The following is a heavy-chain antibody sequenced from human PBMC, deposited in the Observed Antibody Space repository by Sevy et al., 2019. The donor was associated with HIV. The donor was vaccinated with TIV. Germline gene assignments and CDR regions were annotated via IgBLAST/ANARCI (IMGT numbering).Heavy chain of an antibody. D-gene: IGHD6-6*01. J-gene: IGHJ3*02. CDR1: GGSISSYY. CDR3: ARDLEYSMMAGAFDI. CDR2: IYYSGST. V-gene: IGHV4-59*01. Sequence: SETLSLTCTVSGGSISSYYWSWIRQPPGKGLEWIGYIYYSGSTNYNPSLKSRVTISVDTSKNQFSLKLSSVTAADTAVYYCARDLEYSMMAGAFDIWGQGTMVTVSS.